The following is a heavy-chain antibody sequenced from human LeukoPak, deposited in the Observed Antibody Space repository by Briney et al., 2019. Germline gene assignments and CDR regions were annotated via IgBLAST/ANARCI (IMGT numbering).Heavy chain of an antibody. CDR2: ISAHNGNT. CDR1: GYTFNSYG. V-gene: IGHV1-18*01. D-gene: IGHD2-15*01. CDR3: ARDGYIVVVVAAQTDAFDI. Sequence: ASVKVSCKAFGYTFNSYGISWVRQAPGQGLEWMGWISAHNGNTNYAQKFQGRVTMTTDTSTSTAYMELRNLRSDDTAVYYCARDGYIVVVVAAQTDAFDIWGQGTMVTVSS. J-gene: IGHJ3*02.